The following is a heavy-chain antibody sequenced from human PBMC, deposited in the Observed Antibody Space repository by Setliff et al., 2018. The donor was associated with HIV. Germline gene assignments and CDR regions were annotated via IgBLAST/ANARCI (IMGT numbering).Heavy chain of an antibody. D-gene: IGHD1-26*01. Sequence: ASVKVSCKASGYIITGYLIHWVRQAPGQGLEWMGWISAHNGHTDYAQKFQDRVTMSTDTSTTTAFMELRSLISDDTAVYYCARVRAGALLNAFDIWGQGTMVTVSS. CDR3: ARVRAGALLNAFDI. CDR1: GYIITGYL. V-gene: IGHV1-18*04. CDR2: ISAHNGHT. J-gene: IGHJ3*02.